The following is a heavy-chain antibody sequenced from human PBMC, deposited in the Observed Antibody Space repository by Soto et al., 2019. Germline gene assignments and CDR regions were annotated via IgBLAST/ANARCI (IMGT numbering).Heavy chain of an antibody. J-gene: IGHJ4*02. CDR3: ARFSGGYNFI. D-gene: IGHD5-12*01. V-gene: IGHV4-59*01. CDR2: IYYSGST. Sequence: PSETLSLTCTASGGSISSYYWSWIRQPPGKGLEWIGYIYYSGSTNYNPSLKSRVTISVDTSKNQFSLKLSSVTAADTAVYYCARFSGGYNFIWGQGTLVTVSS. CDR1: GGSISSYY.